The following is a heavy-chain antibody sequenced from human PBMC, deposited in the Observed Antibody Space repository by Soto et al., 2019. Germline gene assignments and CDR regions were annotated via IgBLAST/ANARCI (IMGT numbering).Heavy chain of an antibody. CDR3: VRLSGDNSAFFSYGMDA. Sequence: GGSLRLSCEASGFTFKNYWMHWVRQVPGKGLVWVSRINPAGTTTNYADSVKGRFTMSRDSAKSTVSLQMDSLRTEDTALYYCVRLSGDNSAFFSYGMDAWGQGTTVTVSS. J-gene: IGHJ6*02. CDR2: INPAGTTT. CDR1: GFTFKNYW. V-gene: IGHV3-74*01. D-gene: IGHD1-20*01.